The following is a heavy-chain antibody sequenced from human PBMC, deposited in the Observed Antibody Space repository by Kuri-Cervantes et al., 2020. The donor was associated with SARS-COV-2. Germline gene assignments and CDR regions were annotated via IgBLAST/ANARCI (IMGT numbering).Heavy chain of an antibody. Sequence: ASVKVSCKASGYTFTSYDINWVRQATGQGLEWMGWMNPNSGNTGYAQKFQGRVTMTRNTSISTAYMELSSLRSEDTAVYYCARVQPTHRGYSGYAPYFDLWGRGTLVTVSS. V-gene: IGHV1-8*01. J-gene: IGHJ2*01. CDR2: MNPNSGNT. D-gene: IGHD5-12*01. CDR1: GYTFTSYD. CDR3: ARVQPTHRGYSGYAPYFDL.